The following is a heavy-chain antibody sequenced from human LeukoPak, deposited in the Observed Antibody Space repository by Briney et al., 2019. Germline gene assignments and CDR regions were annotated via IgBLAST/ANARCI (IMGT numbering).Heavy chain of an antibody. V-gene: IGHV1-46*01. D-gene: IGHD1-26*01. J-gene: IGHJ5*02. CDR2: INPSGGST. Sequence: GASVKVSCKASGYTFTSYYMHWVRQAPGQGLEWMGIINPSGGSTSYAQKFQGRVTMTRDMSTSTVYMELSSLRSEDTAVYYCARDHAAGWELPLNWFDPWGQGTLVTVSS. CDR3: ARDHAAGWELPLNWFDP. CDR1: GYTFTSYY.